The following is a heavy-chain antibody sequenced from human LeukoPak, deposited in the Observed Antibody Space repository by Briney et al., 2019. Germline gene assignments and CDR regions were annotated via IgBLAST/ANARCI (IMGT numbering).Heavy chain of an antibody. V-gene: IGHV4-34*01. D-gene: IGHD3-10*01. CDR2: INHSGST. Sequence: SETLSLTCAVYGGSFSGYYWSWIRQPPGKGLEWIGEINHSGSTNYNPSLKSRVTISVDTSKNQFSLKLSSVTAADTAVYYCARDRYYYGSGTIGDYWGQGTLVTVSS. CDR3: ARDRYYYGSGTIGDY. CDR1: GGSFSGYY. J-gene: IGHJ4*02.